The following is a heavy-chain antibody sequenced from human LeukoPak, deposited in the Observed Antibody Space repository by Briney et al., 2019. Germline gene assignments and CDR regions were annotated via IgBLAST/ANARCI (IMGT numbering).Heavy chain of an antibody. Sequence: SETLSLTCALSGASIRNYYWNWIRQPPGKGLEWIGEINHSGSTNYNPSLKSRVTISVDTSKNQFSLKLSSVTAADTAVYYCAIGGGDSWDYFDYWGQGTLVTVSS. D-gene: IGHD2-21*02. J-gene: IGHJ4*02. CDR2: INHSGST. V-gene: IGHV4-34*01. CDR3: AIGGGDSWDYFDY. CDR1: GASIRNYY.